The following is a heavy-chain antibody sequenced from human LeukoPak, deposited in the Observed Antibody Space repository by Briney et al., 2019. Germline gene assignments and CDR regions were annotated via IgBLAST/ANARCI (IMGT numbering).Heavy chain of an antibody. Sequence: GRSLRLSCAASGFTFSSYAMHWVRQAPGKGLEWVSVISYDGSNKYYADSVKGRFTISRDNSKNTLYLQMNSLRAEDTAVYYCARGRHTPFWSRSPFDYWGQGTLVTVSS. CDR2: ISYDGSNK. D-gene: IGHD3-3*01. CDR3: ARGRHTPFWSRSPFDY. J-gene: IGHJ4*02. CDR1: GFTFSSYA. V-gene: IGHV3-30-3*01.